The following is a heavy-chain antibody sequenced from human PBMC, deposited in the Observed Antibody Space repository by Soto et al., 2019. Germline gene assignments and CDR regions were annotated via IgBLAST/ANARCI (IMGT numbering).Heavy chain of an antibody. Sequence: GSLRLSCAASGFTFSDYYMSWIRQAPGKGLEWVSYISSSSSYTNYADSVKGRFTISRDNAKNSLYLQMNSLRAEDTAVYYCARVGTGYNAFDIWGQGTMVTVSS. CDR2: ISSSSSYT. J-gene: IGHJ3*02. CDR1: GFTFSDYY. D-gene: IGHD3-9*01. V-gene: IGHV3-11*06. CDR3: ARVGTGYNAFDI.